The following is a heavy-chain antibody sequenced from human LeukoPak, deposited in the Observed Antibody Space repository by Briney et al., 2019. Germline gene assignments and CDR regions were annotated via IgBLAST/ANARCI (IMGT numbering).Heavy chain of an antibody. CDR1: GGSISSGGYY. Sequence: SQTLSLTCTVAGGSISSGGYYWGWIRQHPGKGLEWIAYIYYSGSTYYNPSLKSRFTISVHTSKNQFSLKLSSVTAADTAVYYCARVPRYYYDSSGHEQNWFDPWGQGTLVTVSS. V-gene: IGHV4-31*03. CDR2: IYYSGST. CDR3: ARVPRYYYDSSGHEQNWFDP. J-gene: IGHJ5*02. D-gene: IGHD3-22*01.